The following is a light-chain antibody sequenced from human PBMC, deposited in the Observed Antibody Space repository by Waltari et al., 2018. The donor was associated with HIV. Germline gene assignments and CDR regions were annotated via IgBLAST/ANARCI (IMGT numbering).Light chain of an antibody. CDR1: SSNIGSHY. V-gene: IGLV1-47*01. Sequence: SVLTQPPSASGTPGQRVTISCSGSSSNIGSHYVFWYQQLPGTAPKLLMHSNHPLPSGVPDRVSDSTSGPSSSLAIGVLRSEYESDYYCATWDDSLSGVLFGGGTKLTVL. J-gene: IGLJ2*01. CDR2: SNH. CDR3: ATWDDSLSGVL.